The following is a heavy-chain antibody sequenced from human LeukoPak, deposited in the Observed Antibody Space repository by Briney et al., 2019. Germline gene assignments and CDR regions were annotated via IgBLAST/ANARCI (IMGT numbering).Heavy chain of an antibody. CDR3: TTAAGYDSRWYNY. D-gene: IGHD6-13*01. CDR1: GFTFSSAY. V-gene: IGHV3-15*01. J-gene: IGHJ4*02. Sequence: GGSLRLSCAASGFTFSSAYMNWVRQAPGKGLEWVGRIKSQSAGGTTDYASPVKGRFIIPRDDSKTTLYLQMTSLKTEDTAVYYCTTAAGYDSRWYNYWGQGTLVTVSS. CDR2: IKSQSAGGTT.